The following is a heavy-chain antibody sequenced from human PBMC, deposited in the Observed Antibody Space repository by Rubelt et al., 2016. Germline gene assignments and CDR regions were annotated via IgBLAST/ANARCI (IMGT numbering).Heavy chain of an antibody. CDR3: TTESRWERPYYFDY. D-gene: IGHD1-26*01. CDR2: IKSKTDGGTT. V-gene: IGHV3-15*01. Sequence: EVQLVESGGGLVKPGGSLRLSCAASGFTFSNAWMSWVRQAPGKGLEWVGRIKSKTDGGTTDYAAPVKGRFTISRDDSKNTLYLQMNSLKTEDTAVYYCTTESRWERPYYFDYWGQGTLVTVSS. J-gene: IGHJ4*02. CDR1: GFTFSNAW.